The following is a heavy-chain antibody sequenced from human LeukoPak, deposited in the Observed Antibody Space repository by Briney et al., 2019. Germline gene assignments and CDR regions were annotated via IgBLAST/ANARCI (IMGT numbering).Heavy chain of an antibody. V-gene: IGHV1-69*06. Sequence: SVKVSCKASGGTFSSYAISWVRQAPGQGLEWMGGIIPIFGTANYAQKFQGRVTITADKSTSTAYMELSSPRSEDTAVYYCARAAAGTGYYFDYWGQGTLVTVSS. D-gene: IGHD6-13*01. CDR1: GGTFSSYA. CDR2: IIPIFGTA. CDR3: ARAAAGTGYYFDY. J-gene: IGHJ4*02.